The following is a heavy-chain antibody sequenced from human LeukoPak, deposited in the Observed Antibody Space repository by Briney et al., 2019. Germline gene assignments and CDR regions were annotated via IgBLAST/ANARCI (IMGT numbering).Heavy chain of an antibody. Sequence: SVKVSCKASGGTFSTHGISWVRQAPGQGLEWMGRIIPIFGTTNYAQNFQGRVTITADKPTSTVHMDLSSLRSEDTAVYYCARGFGVDYYYYMDVWDEGTTVIVSS. D-gene: IGHD3-3*01. J-gene: IGHJ6*03. CDR3: ARGFGVDYYYYMDV. CDR1: GGTFSTHG. CDR2: IIPIFGTT. V-gene: IGHV1-69*06.